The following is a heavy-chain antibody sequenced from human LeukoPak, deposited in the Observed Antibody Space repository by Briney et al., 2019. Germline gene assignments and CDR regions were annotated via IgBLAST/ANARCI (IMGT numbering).Heavy chain of an antibody. Sequence: SETLSLTCTVSGGSISSGDYYWSWIRQPPGKGLEWIGYIYYSGSTYYNPSLKSRVTISVDTSKNQFSLKLSSVTAADTAVYYCARDAVTLTAGRAFDIWGQGTMVTVSS. D-gene: IGHD4-17*01. J-gene: IGHJ3*02. CDR1: GGSISSGDYY. V-gene: IGHV4-30-4*01. CDR3: ARDAVTLTAGRAFDI. CDR2: IYYSGST.